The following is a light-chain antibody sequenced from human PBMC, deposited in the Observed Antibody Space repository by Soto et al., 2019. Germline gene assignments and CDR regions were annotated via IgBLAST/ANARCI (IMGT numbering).Light chain of an antibody. CDR2: DVS. J-gene: IGLJ2*01. Sequence: QSALTQPPSASGSPGQSVTISCTGTSSDVGAYNYVSWYQQHPGKAPKLMIYDVSKRPSGVPYRFSGSKSGNAASLTVSGLQGEDEADYYCSSYTSSSTPVVFGGGTKLTVL. CDR1: SSDVGAYNY. V-gene: IGLV2-8*01. CDR3: SSYTSSSTPVV.